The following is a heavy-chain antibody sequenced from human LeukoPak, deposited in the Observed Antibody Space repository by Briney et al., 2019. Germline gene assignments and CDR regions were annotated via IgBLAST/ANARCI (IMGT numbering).Heavy chain of an antibody. CDR1: GFTFSGHS. CDR3: ARVGDWSNYFGMGA. V-gene: IGHV3-23*01. D-gene: IGHD3-16*01. CDR2: IFGNGVKT. J-gene: IGHJ6*02. Sequence: GGSLRLSCAASGFTFSGHSMTWVRQTPGKGLEWVSVIFGNGVKTYYADSLKGRFTISRDNSKSTLYLQMNSLRADDTAVYYCARVGDWSNYFGMGAWGQGTTVSVSS.